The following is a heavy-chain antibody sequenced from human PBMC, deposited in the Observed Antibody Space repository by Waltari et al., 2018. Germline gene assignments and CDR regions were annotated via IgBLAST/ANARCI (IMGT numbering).Heavy chain of an antibody. J-gene: IGHJ3*02. CDR2: LIPIFGTA. CDR3: ARELHDAVDI. CDR1: GGTFSSYA. V-gene: IGHV1-69*05. Sequence: QVQLVQSGAEVKKPGSSVKVSCKASGGTFSSYAISWVRQAPGQGLEWMGGLIPIFGTANYVQKFQGRVTITTDESTSTAYMERSRLRSEATGGYYCARELHDAVDIWGQGTMVTVAS. D-gene: IGHD1-26*01.